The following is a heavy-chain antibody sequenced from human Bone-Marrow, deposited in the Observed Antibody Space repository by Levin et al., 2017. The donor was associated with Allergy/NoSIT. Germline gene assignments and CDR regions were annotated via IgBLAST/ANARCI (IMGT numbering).Heavy chain of an antibody. Sequence: ASVKVSCKASGYTFTSYGISWVRQAPGQGLEWMGWISAYNGNTNYAQKLQGRVTMTTDTSTSTAYMELRSLRSDDTAVYYCARDRQQLASLSIYYFDYWGQGTLVTVSS. D-gene: IGHD6-13*01. CDR3: ARDRQQLASLSIYYFDY. J-gene: IGHJ4*02. CDR1: GYTFTSYG. CDR2: ISAYNGNT. V-gene: IGHV1-18*01.